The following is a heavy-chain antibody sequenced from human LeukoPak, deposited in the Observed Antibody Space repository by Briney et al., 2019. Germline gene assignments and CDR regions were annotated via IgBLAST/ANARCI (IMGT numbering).Heavy chain of an antibody. CDR2: IYPGDSDT. D-gene: IGHD3-3*01. CDR3: ARHGEGYYYYYGMDV. J-gene: IGHJ6*02. V-gene: IGHV5-51*01. Sequence: GESLKISCQGSGYSFTSYWIGWVGQMPGKGLEWMGIIYPGDSDTRYSPSFQGQVTISADKSISTAYLQWSSLKASDTAMYYCARHGEGYYYYYGMDVWGQGTTVTVSS. CDR1: GYSFTSYW.